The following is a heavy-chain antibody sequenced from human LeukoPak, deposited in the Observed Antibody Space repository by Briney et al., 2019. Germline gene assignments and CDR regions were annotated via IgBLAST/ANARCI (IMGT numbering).Heavy chain of an antibody. V-gene: IGHV1-2*02. CDR3: ARDTCSGGSCSWYYFDY. CDR1: GYSFTGYY. CDR2: INPNTGGT. J-gene: IGHJ4*02. Sequence: ASVKVSCKASGYSFTGYYIHWVRQAPGQGLEWMGWINPNTGGTNYAQKFQGRVIMTRDTSINTAYMELSRLRSDDTAVYYCARDTCSGGSCSWYYFDYWGPGTLVTVSS. D-gene: IGHD2-15*01.